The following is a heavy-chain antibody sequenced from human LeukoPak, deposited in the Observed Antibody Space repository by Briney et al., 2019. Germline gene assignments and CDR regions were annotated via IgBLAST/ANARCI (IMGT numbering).Heavy chain of an antibody. D-gene: IGHD6-6*01. Sequence: SETLSLTCTVSGGSISSSSYYWGWIRQPPGKGLEWIGSIYYSGSTYYNPSLKSRVTISVDTSKNQFSLKLSSVTAADTAVYYCARDRGVSARPGYMDVWGKGTTVTVSS. CDR1: GGSISSSSYY. CDR2: IYYSGST. CDR3: ARDRGVSARPGYMDV. J-gene: IGHJ6*03. V-gene: IGHV4-39*07.